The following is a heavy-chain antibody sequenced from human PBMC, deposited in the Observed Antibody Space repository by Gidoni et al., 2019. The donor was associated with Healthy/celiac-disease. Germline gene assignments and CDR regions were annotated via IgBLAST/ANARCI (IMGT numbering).Heavy chain of an antibody. Sequence: QVQLVQSGAEVKKPGASVKVSCKASGYTFTSYGISWVRQAPGQGLEWMGWSSAYNGNTNYAQKLQGRVTMTPDTSTSTAYMELRSLRSDDTAVYYCARSGWGYYSTHDAFDIWGQGTMVTVSS. CDR2: SSAYNGNT. J-gene: IGHJ3*02. V-gene: IGHV1-18*04. CDR1: GYTFTSYG. D-gene: IGHD3-22*01. CDR3: ARSGWGYYSTHDAFDI.